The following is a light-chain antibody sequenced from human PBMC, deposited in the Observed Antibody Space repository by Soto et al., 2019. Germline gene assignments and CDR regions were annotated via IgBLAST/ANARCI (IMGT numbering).Light chain of an antibody. J-gene: IGKJ1*01. CDR3: QQSYSTPGT. Sequence: DIQMTQSPSSLSASVGDRVTITCRASQSISSYLNWYQQKPGQAPKLLIYAASSLQSGVPSRFSGSGSGTDFTLTISSLQPEDFATYYCQQSYSTPGTFGQGTKVEIK. CDR2: AAS. V-gene: IGKV1-39*01. CDR1: QSISSY.